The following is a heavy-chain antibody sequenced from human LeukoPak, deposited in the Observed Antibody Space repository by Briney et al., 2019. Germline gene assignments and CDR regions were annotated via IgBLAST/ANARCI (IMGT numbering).Heavy chain of an antibody. CDR1: GGSISTYY. J-gene: IGHJ2*01. V-gene: IGHV4-59*01. D-gene: IGHD5-24*01. CDR2: IYYTGST. Sequence: SETLSLTCTVSGGSISTYYWSWIRQPPGKGLENIGYIYYTGSTNYNPSLKSRVTISVDTSKNQFSLKLNSVTAADTAVYYCARDALATNQISYWYFDLWGRGTRVTVSS. CDR3: ARDALATNQISYWYFDL.